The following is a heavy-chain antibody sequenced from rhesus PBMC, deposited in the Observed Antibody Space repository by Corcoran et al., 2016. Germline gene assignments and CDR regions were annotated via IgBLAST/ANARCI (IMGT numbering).Heavy chain of an antibody. V-gene: IGHV4-122*02. J-gene: IGHJ4*01. Sequence: QLQLQESGPGLVKPSETLSLPCAVSGYSISRGSGLRWIRQPPGQGLEWIGYISYSGSTSYNPSLKSRVTISRDTSKNQFSLKLSSVTAADTAVDYCARDESASAGYFDYWGQGVLVTVSS. CDR2: ISYSGST. CDR3: ARDESASAGYFDY. CDR1: GYSISRGSGL. D-gene: IGHD6-25*01.